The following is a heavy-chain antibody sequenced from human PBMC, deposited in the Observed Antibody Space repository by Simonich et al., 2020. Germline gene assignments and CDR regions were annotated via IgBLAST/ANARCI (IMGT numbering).Heavy chain of an antibody. D-gene: IGHD6-13*01. J-gene: IGHJ4*02. Sequence: QVQLQESGPGLVKPSETLSLTCAVSGYSTSSGYYWGWIRQPPGKGLAWIGSIYHSGSTYYNPSLKSRVTISVDTSKNQFSLKLSSVTAADTAVYYCARATRIAAAGYFDYWGQGTLVTVSS. CDR3: ARATRIAAAGYFDY. V-gene: IGHV4-38-2*01. CDR1: GYSTSSGYY. CDR2: IYHSGST.